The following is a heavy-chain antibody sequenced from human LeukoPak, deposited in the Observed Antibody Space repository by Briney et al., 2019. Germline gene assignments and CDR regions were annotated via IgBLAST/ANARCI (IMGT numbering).Heavy chain of an antibody. CDR2: FDPEDGET. V-gene: IGHV1-24*01. CDR3: GTGTTVVTPGLQQ. J-gene: IGHJ1*01. Sequence: ASVKVSCKVSGYTLTELSMHWVRQAPGKGLEWMGGFDPEDGETIYAQKFQGRVTITEDASTDTAYMELSSLRSEDTAVYYCGTGTTVVTPGLQQWGQGNLVNVSS. D-gene: IGHD4-23*01. CDR1: GYTLTELS.